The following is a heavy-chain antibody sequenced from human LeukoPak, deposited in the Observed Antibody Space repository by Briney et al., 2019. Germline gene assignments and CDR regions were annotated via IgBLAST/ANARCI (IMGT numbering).Heavy chain of an antibody. CDR1: GFTVSSNY. J-gene: IGHJ4*02. CDR3: ARGAYGAFDY. D-gene: IGHD4-17*01. CDR2: IYSGGST. V-gene: IGHV3-66*01. Sequence: PGWSLRLPCAASGFTVSSNYMSWVRQAPGKGLEWVSVIYSGGSTYYADSVKGRFTISRDNSKNTLYLQMNSLRAEDTAVYYCARGAYGAFDYWGQGTLVTVSS.